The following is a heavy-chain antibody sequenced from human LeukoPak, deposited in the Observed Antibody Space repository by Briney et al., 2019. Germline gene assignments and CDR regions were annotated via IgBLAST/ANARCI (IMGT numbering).Heavy chain of an antibody. D-gene: IGHD4-17*01. Sequence: GGSLRLSCAASGFTFSDYYMSWIRQAPGKGLEWISFISSSSSYTNYADSVKGRFTISRDNTKNSLYLQMNNLRAGDTAVYYCARGGADYVIGYWGQGTLVTVSS. J-gene: IGHJ4*02. V-gene: IGHV3-11*06. CDR1: GFTFSDYY. CDR3: ARGGADYVIGY. CDR2: ISSSSSYT.